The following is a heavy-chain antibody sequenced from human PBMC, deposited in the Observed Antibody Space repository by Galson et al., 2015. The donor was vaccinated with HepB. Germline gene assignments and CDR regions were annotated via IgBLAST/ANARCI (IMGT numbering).Heavy chain of an antibody. D-gene: IGHD5-12*01. J-gene: IGHJ4*02. V-gene: IGHV4-59*01. CDR2: IYYSGST. CDR1: GGSISSYY. Sequence: ETLSLTCTVSGGSISSYYWSWIRQPPGKGLEWIGYIYYSGSTNYNPSLKSRVTISVDTSKNQFSLKLSSVTAADTAVYYCASGPSGYDYYFDYWGQGTLVTVSS. CDR3: ASGPSGYDYYFDY.